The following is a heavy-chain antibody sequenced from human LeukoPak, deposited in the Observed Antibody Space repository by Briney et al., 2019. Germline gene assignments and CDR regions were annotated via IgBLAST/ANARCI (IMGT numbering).Heavy chain of an antibody. Sequence: GGSLRLSCAASGFTFSSFSMNWVRQAPGKGLEWVSSISSSSSYIYYADSVKGRFTISRDNAKNSLYLQLNSLRAEDTAVYYCARPICSGGSCYFGSAFDIWGQGTMVTVSS. CDR2: ISSSSSYI. V-gene: IGHV3-21*01. J-gene: IGHJ3*02. D-gene: IGHD2-15*01. CDR1: GFTFSSFS. CDR3: ARPICSGGSCYFGSAFDI.